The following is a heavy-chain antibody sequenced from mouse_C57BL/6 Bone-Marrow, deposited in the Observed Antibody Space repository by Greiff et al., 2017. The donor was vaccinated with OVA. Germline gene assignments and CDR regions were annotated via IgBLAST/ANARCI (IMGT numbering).Heavy chain of an antibody. V-gene: IGHV7-1*01. CDR1: GFTFSDFY. Sequence: EVMLVESGGGLVQSGRSLRLSCATSGFTFSDFYMEWVRQAPGKGLEWIAASRNKANDYTTEYSASVKGRFIVSRDTSQSILYLQMNALRAEDTAIYYCARDEGYWSWFAYWGQGTLVTVSA. D-gene: IGHD2-3*01. CDR2: SRNKANDYTT. J-gene: IGHJ3*01. CDR3: ARDEGYWSWFAY.